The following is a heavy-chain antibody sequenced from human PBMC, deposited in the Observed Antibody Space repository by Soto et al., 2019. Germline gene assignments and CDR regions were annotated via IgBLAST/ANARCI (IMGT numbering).Heavy chain of an antibody. CDR1: GGSISSYY. J-gene: IGHJ4*02. D-gene: IGHD6-13*01. CDR3: ARGPHSIAAAGTDVSFDY. Sequence: PSETLSLTCTVSGGSISSYYWSWIRQPAGKGLEWIGRIYTSGSTNYNPSLKSRVTMSVDTSKNQFSLKLSSVTAADTAVYYCARGPHSIAAAGTDVSFDYWGQGTLVTVSS. CDR2: IYTSGST. V-gene: IGHV4-4*07.